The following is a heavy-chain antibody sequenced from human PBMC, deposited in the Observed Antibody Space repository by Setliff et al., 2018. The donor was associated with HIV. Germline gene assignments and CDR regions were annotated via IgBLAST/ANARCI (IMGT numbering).Heavy chain of an antibody. CDR2: INPNNGGT. V-gene: IGHV1-2*02. Sequence: ASVKVSCKASGYTFTGHYMHWVRQAPGQGLEWMGWINPNNGGTNYAQKFQGRVTMTRDTSISTAYMELSRLRSEDTAVYYCAKDVCSGAYCYAYYYYGMDVWGQGTMVTVSS. J-gene: IGHJ6*02. CDR1: GYTFTGHY. CDR3: AKDVCSGAYCYAYYYYGMDV. D-gene: IGHD2-15*01.